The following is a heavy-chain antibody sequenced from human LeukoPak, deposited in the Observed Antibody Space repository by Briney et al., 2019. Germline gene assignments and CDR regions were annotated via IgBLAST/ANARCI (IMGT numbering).Heavy chain of an antibody. CDR1: GDSVSSNSAA. CDR2: TYYRSKWYN. D-gene: IGHD2-2*01. Sequence: SQTLSLTCAISGDSVSSNSAAWNWIRQSPSRGLEWLGRTYYRSKWYNDYAVSVKSRITINPDTSKNQFSLQLNSVTPEDTAVYYCATGHDYCSSTSCYAWFDPWGQGTLVTVSS. CDR3: ATGHDYCSSTSCYAWFDP. J-gene: IGHJ5*02. V-gene: IGHV6-1*01.